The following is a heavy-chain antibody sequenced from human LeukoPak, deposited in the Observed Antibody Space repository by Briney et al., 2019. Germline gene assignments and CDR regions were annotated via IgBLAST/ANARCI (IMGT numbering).Heavy chain of an antibody. D-gene: IGHD1-26*01. CDR3: ARTTLPLIHYFDY. V-gene: IGHV3-7*01. Sequence: PGGSLRLSCAASGFTFSSYWMSWVRQAPGKELEWVANIKQDGSEKYYVDSVKGRFTISRDNAKNSLYLQMNSLRAEDTAVYYCARTTLPLIHYFDYWGQGTLVTVSS. J-gene: IGHJ4*02. CDR1: GFTFSSYW. CDR2: IKQDGSEK.